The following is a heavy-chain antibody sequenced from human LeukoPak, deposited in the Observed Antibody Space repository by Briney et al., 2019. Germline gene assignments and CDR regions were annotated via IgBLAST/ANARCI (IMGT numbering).Heavy chain of an antibody. J-gene: IGHJ4*02. CDR2: IYWDDDK. V-gene: IGHV2-5*02. CDR1: GFSLSTSGVG. CDR3: AKRPFQGLVPGVYFYY. D-gene: IGHD6-19*01. Sequence: SGPTLVNPTQTLTLTCTFSGFSLSTSGVGVGWIRQPPGKALEWLALIYWDDDKRYSPSLKSRLTITKDTSKNQVVLTMTNMDPVETATYYCAKRPFQGLVPGVYFYYWGQGTLVTAFS.